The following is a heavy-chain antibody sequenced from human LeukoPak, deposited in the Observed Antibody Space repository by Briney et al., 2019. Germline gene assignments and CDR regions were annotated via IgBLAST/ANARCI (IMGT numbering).Heavy chain of an antibody. CDR3: ARRRRHTGYYFDY. CDR1: GYTFTGYY. J-gene: IGHJ4*02. Sequence: ASVKVSCKASGYTFTGYYMHWVRPAPGQGLEWMGWINPNSGGTNYAQKFQGRVTMTRDTSISTAYMELSRLRSDDTAVYYCARRRRHTGYYFDYWGQGTLVTVSS. CDR2: INPNSGGT. V-gene: IGHV1-2*02. D-gene: IGHD3-10*01.